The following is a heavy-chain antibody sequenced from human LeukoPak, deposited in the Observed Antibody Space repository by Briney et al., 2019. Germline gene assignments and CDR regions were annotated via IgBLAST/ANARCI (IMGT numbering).Heavy chain of an antibody. CDR3: AKSGHSYYYTPRDLS. D-gene: IGHD3-22*01. Sequence: SETLSLTCTVSGGSISSSSSYWGWIRQPPGKGLEWIATIYYTGSTNYNPSLKTRVTISLDTSRNQFSLRLTSVTAADTAVYYCAKSGHSYYYTPRDLSWGQGTRVTVSS. V-gene: IGHV4-39*01. CDR1: GGSISSSSSY. J-gene: IGHJ5*02. CDR2: IYYTGST.